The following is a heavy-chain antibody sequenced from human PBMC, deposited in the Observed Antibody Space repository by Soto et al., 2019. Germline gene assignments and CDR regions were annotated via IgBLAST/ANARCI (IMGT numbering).Heavy chain of an antibody. CDR1: GFTFGSYY. Sequence: GGSLRLSCAASGFTFGSYYMSWVRQAQGKGLEWVANVNEDGSEKYYVDSVKGRFTVSRDNAKNSLYLQMNSLRAEDTAVYYCAKWGGAGSDCWGQGTLVTVSS. J-gene: IGHJ4*02. CDR2: VNEDGSEK. CDR3: AKWGGAGSDC. V-gene: IGHV3-7*01. D-gene: IGHD1-26*01.